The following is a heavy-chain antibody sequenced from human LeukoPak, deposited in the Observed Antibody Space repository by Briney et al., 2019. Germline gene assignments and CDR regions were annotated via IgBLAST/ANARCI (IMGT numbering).Heavy chain of an antibody. V-gene: IGHV7-4-1*02. CDR2: INTNTGNP. Sequence: ASVKVSCKASGYTFTSYAMNWVRQAPGQGLEWMGWINTNTGNPTYAQGFTGRFVFSLDTSVSTAYLQISSLKAEDTAVYYCARAPYLPYSSGWYPFDYWGQGTLVTVSS. J-gene: IGHJ4*02. CDR3: ARAPYLPYSSGWYPFDY. CDR1: GYTFTSYA. D-gene: IGHD6-19*01.